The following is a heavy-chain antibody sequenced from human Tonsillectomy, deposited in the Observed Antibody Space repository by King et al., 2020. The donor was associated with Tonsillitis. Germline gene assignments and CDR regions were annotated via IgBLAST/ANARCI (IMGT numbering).Heavy chain of an antibody. J-gene: IGHJ5*02. V-gene: IGHV1-2*02. CDR1: GYTFTGYY. D-gene: IGHD4-17*01. CDR3: AMSAIDYDEWFDP. CDR2: INPNSGGT. Sequence: VQLVESGAEVKKPGASVKVSCKASGYTFTGYYMHWVRQAPGQGLEWMGWINPNSGGTNYAQKFQGRVTMTRDTSISTVYMELSSLRSDDTAVYYCAMSAIDYDEWFDPWGRGTLVTVSS.